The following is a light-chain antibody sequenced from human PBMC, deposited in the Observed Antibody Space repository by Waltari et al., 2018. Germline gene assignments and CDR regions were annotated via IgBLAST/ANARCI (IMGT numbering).Light chain of an antibody. J-gene: IGLJ1*01. CDR3: CSYAGSSTYV. CDR2: EGS. CDR1: RRDVGCYNL. V-gene: IGLV2-23*01. Sequence: QSALTQPASVSGSPGQSTTISCTGTRRDVGCYNLFAWYQQHPGKAPKLMIYEGSKRPSGVSNRFSGSKSGNTASLTISGLQAEDEADYYCCSYAGSSTYVFGTGTKVTVL.